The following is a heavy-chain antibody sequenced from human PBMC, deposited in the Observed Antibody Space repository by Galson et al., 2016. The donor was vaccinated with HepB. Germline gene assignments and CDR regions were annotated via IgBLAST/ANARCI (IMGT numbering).Heavy chain of an antibody. V-gene: IGHV3-7*01. CDR3: ARQARPNY. J-gene: IGHJ4*02. Sequence: QVPGKGLEWVANIKPDGSEKYYVESVKGRFTISRDNAKNSLFLQMNSLRVEDTAVYYCARQARPNYWGQGTLVTVSS. CDR2: IKPDGSEK.